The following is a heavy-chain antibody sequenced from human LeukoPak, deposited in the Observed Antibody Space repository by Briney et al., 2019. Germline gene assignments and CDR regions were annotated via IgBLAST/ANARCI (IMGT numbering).Heavy chain of an antibody. V-gene: IGHV3-48*03. J-gene: IGHJ4*02. CDR2: ISSAGSSM. CDR1: GFTFSSYE. CDR3: ARDFRITPSRDFDS. D-gene: IGHD2-15*01. Sequence: GGSLRLSCAASGFTFSSYEMNWLRQAPGKGLEGVSYISSAGSSMYYADSVKGRFTISRDNAKNSLYLQMNSLRAEDTAVYYCARDFRITPSRDFDSWGQGTLVTVSS.